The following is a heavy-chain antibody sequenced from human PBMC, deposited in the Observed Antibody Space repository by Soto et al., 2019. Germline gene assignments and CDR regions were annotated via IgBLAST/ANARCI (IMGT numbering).Heavy chain of an antibody. V-gene: IGHV4-31*03. D-gene: IGHD6-6*01. CDR2: IYDSESA. CDR3: ARASSSSSAADY. CDR1: GESISSGGYY. Sequence: QVQLQESGPRLVRPSQTLSLTCNVSGESISSGGYYWSWIRHHPGKGLEWIGYIYDSESAYYNPSLESRVIISMDTSKNHFAMRLSSVTAADTAVYYCARASSSSSAADYWGQGTLVTVSS. J-gene: IGHJ4*02.